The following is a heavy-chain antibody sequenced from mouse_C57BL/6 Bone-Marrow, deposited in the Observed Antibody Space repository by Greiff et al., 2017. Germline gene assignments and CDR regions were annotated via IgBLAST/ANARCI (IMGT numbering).Heavy chain of an antibody. D-gene: IGHD2-5*01. CDR3: ARPYYSNYWYFDV. Sequence: VQLQQSGAELVKPGASVKMSCKASGYTFTSYWITWVKQRPGQGLEWIGDIYPGSGSTNYNEKFKSKATLTVDTSSSTAYMQISSLTSEDSAVYYCARPYYSNYWYFDVWGTGTTVTVSS. J-gene: IGHJ1*03. CDR1: GYTFTSYW. V-gene: IGHV1-55*01. CDR2: IYPGSGST.